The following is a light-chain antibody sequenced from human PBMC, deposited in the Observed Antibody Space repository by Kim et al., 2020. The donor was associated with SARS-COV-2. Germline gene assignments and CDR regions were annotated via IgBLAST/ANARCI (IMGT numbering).Light chain of an antibody. J-gene: IGLJ2*01. CDR2: EDD. CDR1: SGSIDDNY. Sequence: NFMLTQPHSVSESPGKTVTISCTRSSGSIDDNYVQWYQQRPGGVPTTVIYEDDQRPSAVSDRFSGSIDNSSNSASLTISGLRTEDEADYYCQSYNRDNVLFGGGTKLTVL. V-gene: IGLV6-57*04. CDR3: QSYNRDNVL.